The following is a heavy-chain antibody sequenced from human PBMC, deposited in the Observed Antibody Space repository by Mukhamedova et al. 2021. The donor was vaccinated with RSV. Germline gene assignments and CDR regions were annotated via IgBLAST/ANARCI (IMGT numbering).Heavy chain of an antibody. CDR2: ISGYNGNT. V-gene: IGHV1-18*01. Sequence: EYMGWISGYNGNTNYAQKFQGRVTMTTDTSPSTAYMELTSLRSDDTAVYYCAREREFKNYDFWSGSYRETYYFDSWCQGTLVTISS. CDR3: AREREFKNYDFWSGSYRETYYFDS. D-gene: IGHD3-3*01. J-gene: IGHJ4*02.